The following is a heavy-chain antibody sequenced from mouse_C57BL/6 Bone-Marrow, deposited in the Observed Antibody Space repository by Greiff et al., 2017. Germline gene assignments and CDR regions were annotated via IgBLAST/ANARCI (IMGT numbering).Heavy chain of an antibody. V-gene: IGHV1-7*01. D-gene: IGHD1-1*01. Sequence: VQLQQSGAELAKPGASVKLSCKASGYTFTSYWMHWVKQRPGQGLEWIGYINPSSGYTKYNQKFKDKATLTADKSSSTAYMQLSSLTYEDSAVYYCARWPTTVVATSDYWGQGTTLTVSS. CDR1: GYTFTSYW. CDR3: ARWPTTVVATSDY. J-gene: IGHJ2*01. CDR2: INPSSGYT.